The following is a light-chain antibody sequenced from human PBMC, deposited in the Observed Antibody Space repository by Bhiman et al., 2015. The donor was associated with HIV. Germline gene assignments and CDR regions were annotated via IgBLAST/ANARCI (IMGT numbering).Light chain of an antibody. CDR2: GNS. CDR3: GTWDNSLSTGGV. J-gene: IGLJ1*01. Sequence: QPVLTQPPSVSGAPGQRVTISCTGSSSNIGAGYDVHWYQQLPGTAPKLLIYGNSNRPSGVPDRFSGSKSGTSASLAITGLQAEDEADYYCGTWDNSLSTGGVFGTGTKVTVL. CDR1: SSNIGAGYD. V-gene: IGLV1-40*01.